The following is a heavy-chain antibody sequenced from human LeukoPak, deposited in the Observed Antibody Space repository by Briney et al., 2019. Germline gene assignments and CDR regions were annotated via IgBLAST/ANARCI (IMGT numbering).Heavy chain of an antibody. D-gene: IGHD6-19*01. Sequence: GRSLRLSCAASEFTFSSYAMHWVRQAPGKGLEWVAVISYDGSNKYYADSVKGRFTISRDNSKNTLYLQMNSLRAEDTAVYYCAKSPGGGGIAVAGAQYYFDYWGQGTLVTVSS. CDR3: AKSPGGGGIAVAGAQYYFDY. V-gene: IGHV3-30-3*02. J-gene: IGHJ4*02. CDR1: EFTFSSYA. CDR2: ISYDGSNK.